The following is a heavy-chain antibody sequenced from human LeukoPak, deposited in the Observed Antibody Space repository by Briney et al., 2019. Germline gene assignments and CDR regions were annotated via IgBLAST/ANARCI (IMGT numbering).Heavy chain of an antibody. V-gene: IGHV1-2*02. Sequence: ASVKASCKTSGYTFTDSYIHWVRQAPGQGLEWMGWINPNTGGTDYGQNFQGRLTMTRDTLISTAYMELTRLTSDDTAIYYCARGAGWGGYSRYYMDVWGKGTTVTVSS. CDR1: GYTFTDSY. J-gene: IGHJ6*03. CDR3: ARGAGWGGYSRYYMDV. D-gene: IGHD2-15*01. CDR2: INPNTGGT.